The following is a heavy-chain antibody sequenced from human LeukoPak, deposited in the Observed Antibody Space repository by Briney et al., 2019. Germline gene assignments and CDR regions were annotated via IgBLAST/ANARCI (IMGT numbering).Heavy chain of an antibody. V-gene: IGHV1-24*01. CDR3: ATPRRYYDSSGYYYYFDY. J-gene: IGHJ4*02. CDR1: GYTLAELS. Sequence: GASVTVSFKVSGYTLAELSMHGVGQARGKGGEGMGGFDAKDGETIYAQKFQGRVTMTEDTSTDTAHMELSSLRSEDTAMYYCATPRRYYDSSGYYYYFDYWGQGTLVTVSS. D-gene: IGHD3-22*01. CDR2: FDAKDGET.